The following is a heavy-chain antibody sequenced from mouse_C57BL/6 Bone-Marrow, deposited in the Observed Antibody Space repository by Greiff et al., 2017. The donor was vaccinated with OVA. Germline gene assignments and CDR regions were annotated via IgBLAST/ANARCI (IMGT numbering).Heavy chain of an antibody. J-gene: IGHJ1*03. CDR3: ITSVVDWYFDV. CDR2: IRHKANNHAT. D-gene: IGHD1-1*01. V-gene: IGHV6-6*01. CDR1: GFTFSDAW. Sequence: EVQLVESGGGLVQPGGSMKLSCAASGFTFSDAWLDWVRQSPEKGLAWVAEIRHKANNHATYYAESGPGRFTISRDYSKCSVYLQMISLRSEVTGFYYCITSVVDWYFDVWGTGPTVTVSS.